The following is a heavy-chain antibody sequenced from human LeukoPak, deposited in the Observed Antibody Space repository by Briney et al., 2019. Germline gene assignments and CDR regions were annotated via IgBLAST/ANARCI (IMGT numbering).Heavy chain of an antibody. V-gene: IGHV1-58*02. Sequence: ASVKLSCKASGGTFSSYAISWVRQSPGQGLEWIGWIVVGSGNTNYAQKFQERVTITRDMSTSTAYMELSSLRSEDTAVYYCAADPYSNLKAYYYYYMDVWGKGTTVTVSS. CDR2: IVVGSGNT. CDR3: AADPYSNLKAYYYYYMDV. J-gene: IGHJ6*03. CDR1: GGTFSSYA. D-gene: IGHD4-11*01.